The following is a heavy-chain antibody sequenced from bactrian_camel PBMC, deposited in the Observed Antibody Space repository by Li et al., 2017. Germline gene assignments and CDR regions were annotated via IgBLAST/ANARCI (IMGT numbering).Heavy chain of an antibody. CDR3: GPDRAKIDPTQPVGSCQRPDPH. V-gene: IGHV3S28*01. CDR2: IDVLGST. CDR1: GYPIIRYC. Sequence: QLVESGGGSVQAGGSLRVSCAASGYPIIRYCMGWFRQAPGKEREGVAAIDVLGSTDYADSVKGRFTISQAAAKNTIYLQMNNLKSEDTAVYYCGPDRAKIDPTQPVGSCQRPDPHWGQGTQVTVS. D-gene: IGHD6*01. J-gene: IGHJ4*01.